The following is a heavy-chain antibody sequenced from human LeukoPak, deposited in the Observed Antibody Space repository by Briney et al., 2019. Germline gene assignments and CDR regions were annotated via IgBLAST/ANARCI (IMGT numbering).Heavy chain of an antibody. D-gene: IGHD2-15*01. V-gene: IGHV3-48*04. CDR2: ISSSSSTI. CDR3: ARPIREGYCSGGSCYPSRYDAFDI. Sequence: GGSLRLSCAASGFTFSSYSMNWVRQAPGKGLEWVSYISSSSSTIYYADSVKGRFTISRDNAKNSLYLQMNSLRAEDTAVYYCARPIREGYCSGGSCYPSRYDAFDIWGQGTMVTVSS. J-gene: IGHJ3*02. CDR1: GFTFSSYS.